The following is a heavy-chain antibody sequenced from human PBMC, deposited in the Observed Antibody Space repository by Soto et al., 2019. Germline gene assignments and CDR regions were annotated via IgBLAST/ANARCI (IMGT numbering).Heavy chain of an antibody. CDR1: GYTFTGYY. CDR3: ARESVSTDWFSYLYY. V-gene: IGHV1-2*04. Sequence: ASVKVSCKASGYTFTGYYMHWVRQAPGQGLEWMGWINPNSGGTNYAQKFQGWVTMTRDTSISTAYMELSRLRSDDTAVYYCARESVSTDWFSYLYYWGQGTLVTVSS. CDR2: INPNSGGT. J-gene: IGHJ4*02. D-gene: IGHD3-9*01.